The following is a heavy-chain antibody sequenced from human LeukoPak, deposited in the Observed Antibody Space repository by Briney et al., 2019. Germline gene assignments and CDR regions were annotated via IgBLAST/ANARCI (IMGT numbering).Heavy chain of an antibody. D-gene: IGHD2-2*01. CDR3: AGTPIVVVPAAIPGWFDP. J-gene: IGHJ5*02. CDR2: IYYSGST. V-gene: IGHV4-30-4*01. Sequence: SETLSLTCTVSGGSISSGDYYWSWIRQPPGKGLEWIGYIYYSGSTYYNPSLKSRVTISVDTSKNQFSLKLSSATAADTAVYYCAGTPIVVVPAAIPGWFDPWGQGTLVTVSS. CDR1: GGSISSGDYY.